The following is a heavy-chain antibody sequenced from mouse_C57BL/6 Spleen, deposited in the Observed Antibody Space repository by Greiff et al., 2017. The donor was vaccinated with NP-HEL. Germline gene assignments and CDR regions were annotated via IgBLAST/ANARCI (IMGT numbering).Heavy chain of an antibody. Sequence: VQLQQPGAELVMPGASVKLSCKASGYTFTSYWMHWVKQRPGQGLEWIGEIDPSDSYTNYNQKFKGKSTLTVDKSSSTAYMQLSSLTSEDSAVYYCARFSPMITTGEGYCFDYWGQGTTLTVSS. CDR1: GYTFTSYW. CDR3: ARFSPMITTGEGYCFDY. V-gene: IGHV1-69*01. J-gene: IGHJ2*01. CDR2: IDPSDSYT. D-gene: IGHD2-4*01.